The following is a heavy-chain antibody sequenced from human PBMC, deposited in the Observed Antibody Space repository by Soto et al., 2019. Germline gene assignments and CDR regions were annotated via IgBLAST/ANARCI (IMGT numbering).Heavy chain of an antibody. Sequence: QVQLVQSAAEVGKPGASVKVSCKASGYTFTTIRLSWVRQAPGQGLEWMGWIRPHNGDTQYAQKFQGRVTMTADTSTTTAYMEGRSFRPDDRAVFYFARGRSGWYDVWGQGTLVTVSS. CDR2: IRPHNGDT. D-gene: IGHD6-19*01. J-gene: IGHJ5*02. CDR1: GYTFTTIR. CDR3: ARGRSGWYDV. V-gene: IGHV1-18*01.